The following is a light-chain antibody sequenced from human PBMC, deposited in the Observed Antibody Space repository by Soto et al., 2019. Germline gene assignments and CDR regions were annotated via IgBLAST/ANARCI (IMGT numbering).Light chain of an antibody. J-gene: IGKJ4*01. Sequence: ERVMTQAPATLSASPGERATLSCRASQSVSSDLAWYQQKPGQGPRLLIYGAFNRATGVPARFSGSGSGTDFTLTISSLQSQDFAVYYCQQYNNWPLTFSGGTKVEIK. V-gene: IGKV3-15*01. CDR2: GAF. CDR1: QSVSSD. CDR3: QQYNNWPLT.